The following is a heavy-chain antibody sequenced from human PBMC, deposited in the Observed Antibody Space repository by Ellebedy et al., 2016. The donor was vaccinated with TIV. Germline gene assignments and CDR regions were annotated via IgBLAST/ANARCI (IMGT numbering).Heavy chain of an antibody. Sequence: PGGSLRLSCAASGFTFSNAWMSWVRQAPGKGLEWVGRIKRKTDGGTQDYAAPVKGRFTISRDDSKNTLYLQMNSLKTEDTAVYYCTTDQGPNLKRLRWLRGTRIDDWGQGTLVTVSS. CDR1: GFTFSNAW. V-gene: IGHV3-15*01. CDR2: IKRKTDGGTQ. J-gene: IGHJ4*02. D-gene: IGHD4-23*01. CDR3: TTDQGPNLKRLRWLRGTRIDD.